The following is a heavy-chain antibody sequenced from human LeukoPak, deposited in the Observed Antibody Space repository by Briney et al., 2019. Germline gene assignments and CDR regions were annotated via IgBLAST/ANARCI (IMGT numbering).Heavy chain of an antibody. CDR3: ARPYGGNSFDAFDI. CDR1: GFTFSSYA. J-gene: IGHJ3*02. V-gene: IGHV3-30-3*01. D-gene: IGHD4-23*01. Sequence: GGSLRLSCAASGFTFSSYAMHWVRQAPGKGLEWVAVISYDGSNKYYADSVKGRFTISRDNSKNTLYLQMNSLRAEDTAVYYCARPYGGNSFDAFDIWGQGTMVTVSS. CDR2: ISYDGSNK.